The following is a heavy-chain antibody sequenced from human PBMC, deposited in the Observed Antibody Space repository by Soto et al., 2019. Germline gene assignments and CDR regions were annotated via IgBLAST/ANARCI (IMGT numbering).Heavy chain of an antibody. D-gene: IGHD3-10*01. J-gene: IGHJ6*02. CDR2: ISAYNGNT. CDR3: ARYTIVRGVTPNYYYYYGMDV. CDR1: GYTFTSYG. V-gene: IGHV1-18*01. Sequence: GASVKVSCKASGYTFTSYGISWVRQAPGQGLEWMGWISAYNGNTNYAQKLQGRVTMTTDTSTSTAYMELRSLRSDDTAVYYCARYTIVRGVTPNYYYYYGMDVWGQGTTVTVSS.